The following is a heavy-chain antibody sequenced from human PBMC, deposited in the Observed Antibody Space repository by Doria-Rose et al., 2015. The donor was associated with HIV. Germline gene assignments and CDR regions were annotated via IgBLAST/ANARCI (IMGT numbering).Heavy chain of an antibody. V-gene: IGHV4-34*01. Sequence: QVQLQQWDAGLVKPSETLSLTCAVFGGSLSGYYWSWIRQPPGKGLEWIGEINLSGSTNYKTSLKSRATISLDTSKNLFSLKPSSVTAADTAVYYCARGLLRGGWNDVDYYYGMDVWGQGTTVTVSS. D-gene: IGHD1-1*01. CDR3: ARGLLRGGWNDVDYYYGMDV. CDR1: GGSLSGYY. J-gene: IGHJ6*02. CDR2: INLSGST.